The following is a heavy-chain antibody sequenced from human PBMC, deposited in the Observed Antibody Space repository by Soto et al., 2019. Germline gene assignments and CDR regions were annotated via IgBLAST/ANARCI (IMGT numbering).Heavy chain of an antibody. D-gene: IGHD6-6*01. CDR3: AKVDSDGSSAIDY. V-gene: IGHV3-30*18. CDR1: GFTFSCYG. Sequence: QVQLVESGGGVVQPGRSLRLSCAASGFTFSCYGMHWVRQAPGKGLEWVAVISYDGSNKYYADSVKGRFTISRDNSKNTLYLQMNSLRAEDTAVYYCAKVDSDGSSAIDYWGQGTLVTVSS. J-gene: IGHJ4*02. CDR2: ISYDGSNK.